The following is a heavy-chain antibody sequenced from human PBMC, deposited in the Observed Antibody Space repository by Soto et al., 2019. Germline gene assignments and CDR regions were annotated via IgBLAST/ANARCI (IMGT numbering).Heavy chain of an antibody. CDR1: GFTFSSYA. J-gene: IGHJ4*02. CDR3: AKDRRIAVAGQYFDY. CDR2: ISGSGGST. V-gene: IGHV3-23*01. Sequence: GGSLRLSCAASGFTFSSYAMSWVRQAPGKGLEWVSAISGSGGSTYYADSVKGRFTISRDNSKNTLYLQMNSLRAEDTAVYYCAKDRRIAVAGQYFDYWGQGTLVTVSS. D-gene: IGHD6-19*01.